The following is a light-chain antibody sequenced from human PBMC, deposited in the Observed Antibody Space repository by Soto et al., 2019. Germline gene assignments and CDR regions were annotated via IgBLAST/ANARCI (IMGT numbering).Light chain of an antibody. V-gene: IGKV3-20*01. CDR1: QSVSSGH. J-gene: IGKJ1*01. CDR2: GTS. Sequence: IVLTQSPGSLSVSPGESATLSCRASQSVSSGHLAWYQQRPGQPPRLLMYGTSRRATDSPDRFSGSGSGTDFTLVISRLEPEDYAVYYCQQYGSSPPWTFGQGAKVEIK. CDR3: QQYGSSPPWT.